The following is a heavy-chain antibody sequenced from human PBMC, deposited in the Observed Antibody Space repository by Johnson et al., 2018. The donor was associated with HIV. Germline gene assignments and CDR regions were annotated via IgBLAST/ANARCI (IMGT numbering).Heavy chain of an antibody. D-gene: IGHD3-10*01. CDR3: ARWVMVRGREAFDI. Sequence: QVQLVESGGGLVQPGRSLRLSCAASGFTFGDSAIHWVRQAPGKGLEWVAVLPYDGSNDYYADSVNGRFAISSDNSRNTLNLQRNSLGAEDTAVYYCARWVMVRGREAFDIWGQGTMVTVSS. V-gene: IGHV3-30*09. J-gene: IGHJ3*02. CDR1: GFTFGDSA. CDR2: LPYDGSND.